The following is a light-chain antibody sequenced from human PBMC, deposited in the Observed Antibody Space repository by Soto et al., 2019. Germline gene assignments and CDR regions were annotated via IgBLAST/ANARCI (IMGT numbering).Light chain of an antibody. Sequence: GDRITITCRASQSISNFLNWYQQKPGKAPKLLIYAASSLRSGVPSRFSGSEYGTDFTLTISSLQPEDFATYYCLQLNIYPLTFGGGTKVDIK. CDR2: AAS. V-gene: IGKV1-39*01. J-gene: IGKJ4*01. CDR1: QSISNF. CDR3: LQLNIYPLT.